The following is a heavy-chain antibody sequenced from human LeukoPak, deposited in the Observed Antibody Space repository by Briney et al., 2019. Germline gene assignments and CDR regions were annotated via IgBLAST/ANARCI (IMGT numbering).Heavy chain of an antibody. CDR1: RGSTSSGGYY. Sequence: PSETLSLTCIDSRGSTSSGGYYWSWIRQPPGKGLEWIGYIYHSGSTYYNPSLKSRVTISVDRSKSQFSLKLSSVTAADTAVYYCARERPTGTSDYWGQGTLVTVSS. D-gene: IGHD1-7*01. V-gene: IGHV4-30-2*01. CDR2: IYHSGST. J-gene: IGHJ4*02. CDR3: ARERPTGTSDY.